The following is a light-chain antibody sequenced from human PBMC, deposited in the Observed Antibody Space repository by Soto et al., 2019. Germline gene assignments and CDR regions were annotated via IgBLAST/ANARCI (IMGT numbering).Light chain of an antibody. V-gene: IGKV3-11*01. J-gene: IGKJ5*01. CDR2: DAS. CDR3: QQRSNWPIT. CDR1: QNVNTY. Sequence: EVVLTQSPVTLSFSPGERATLSCRASQNVNTYVAWFRQKPGQAPRLLIYDASNRATGVPARISGSGSGTDFTLTISSLQPEDFAVYYCQQRSNWPITFGQGTRLEIK.